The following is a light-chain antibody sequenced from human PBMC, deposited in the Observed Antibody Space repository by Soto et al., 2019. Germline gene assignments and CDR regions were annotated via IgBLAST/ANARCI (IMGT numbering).Light chain of an antibody. CDR2: GAS. CDR3: QQYHNWPPYT. Sequence: EIVMTQSPANLSVSPGERATLSCRASQSVSTNLAWYQQKPGQAPRLLMYGASTRATGIPARFSGSGSGTEFTLTISSLQSEDFAVYYCQQYHNWPPYTFGQGTKLEIK. J-gene: IGKJ2*01. V-gene: IGKV3-15*01. CDR1: QSVSTN.